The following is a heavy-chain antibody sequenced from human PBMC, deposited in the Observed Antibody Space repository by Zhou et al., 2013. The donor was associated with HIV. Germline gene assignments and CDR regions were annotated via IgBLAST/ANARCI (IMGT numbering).Heavy chain of an antibody. CDR1: GGTFSSYA. D-gene: IGHD5-18*01. CDR3: AREEGRRGYSYGAYYYYYYMDV. V-gene: IGHV1-69*04. CDR2: IIPILGIA. Sequence: QVQLVQSGAEVKKPGSSVKVSCKASGGTFSSYAISWVRQAPGQGLEWMGRIIPILGIANYAQKFQGRVTITADKSTSTAYMELSSLRSEDTAVYYCAREEGRRGYSYGAYYYYYYMDVWGKGTTVTVSS. J-gene: IGHJ6*03.